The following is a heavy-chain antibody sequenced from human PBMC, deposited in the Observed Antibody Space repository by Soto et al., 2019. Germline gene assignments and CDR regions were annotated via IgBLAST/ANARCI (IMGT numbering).Heavy chain of an antibody. D-gene: IGHD4-17*01. J-gene: IGHJ6*02. V-gene: IGHV4-31*03. Sequence: SETLSLTCTVSGGSISSGGYYWSWIRQHPGKGLEWIGYIYYSGSTYYDPSLKSRVTISVDTSKNQFSLKLSSVTAADTAVYYRARGATVTTLSYGMDVWGQGTTVTVSS. CDR2: IYYSGST. CDR3: ARGATVTTLSYGMDV. CDR1: GGSISSGGYY.